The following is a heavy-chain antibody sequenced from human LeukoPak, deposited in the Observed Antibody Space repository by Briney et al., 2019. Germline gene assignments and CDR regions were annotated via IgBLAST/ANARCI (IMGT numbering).Heavy chain of an antibody. V-gene: IGHV1-69*05. J-gene: IGHJ3*02. CDR2: IIPIFGTA. Sequence: ASVKVSCKASGGTFSSYAISWVRQAPGQGLEWMGGIIPIFGTANYAQKLQGRVTMTTDTSTSTAYMELRSLRSDDTAVYYCARDPSIVGAPEQAFDIWGQGTMVTVSS. CDR1: GGTFSSYA. CDR3: ARDPSIVGAPEQAFDI. D-gene: IGHD1-26*01.